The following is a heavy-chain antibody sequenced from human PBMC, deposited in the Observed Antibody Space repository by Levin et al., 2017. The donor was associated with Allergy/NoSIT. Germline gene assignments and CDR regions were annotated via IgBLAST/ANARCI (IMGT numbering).Heavy chain of an antibody. J-gene: IGHJ4*02. CDR3: ARERGSGSYSFDY. CDR1: GFTFSSYS. Sequence: GGSLRLSCAASGFTFSSYSMNWVRQAPGKGLEWVSSISSSSSYIYYADSVKGRFTISRDNAKNSLYLQMNSLRAEDTAVYYCARERGSGSYSFDYWGQGTLVTVSS. CDR2: ISSSSSYI. D-gene: IGHD3-10*01. V-gene: IGHV3-21*01.